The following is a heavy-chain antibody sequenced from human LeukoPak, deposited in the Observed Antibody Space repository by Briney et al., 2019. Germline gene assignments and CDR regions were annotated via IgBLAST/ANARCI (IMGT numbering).Heavy chain of an antibody. Sequence: PGGSLRLSCAASGFTFSSYSMNWVRQAPGEGLEWVSSISSISSYIYYADSVKGRFTISRDNAKNSLYLQMNSLRAEDTAVYYCARERGASSNTPWYFDYWGQGTLVTVSS. CDR1: GFTFSSYS. J-gene: IGHJ4*02. D-gene: IGHD4-11*01. CDR3: ARERGASSNTPWYFDY. CDR2: ISSISSYI. V-gene: IGHV3-21*01.